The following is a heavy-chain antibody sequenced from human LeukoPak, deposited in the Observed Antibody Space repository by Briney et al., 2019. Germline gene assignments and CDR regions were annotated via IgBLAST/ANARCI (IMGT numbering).Heavy chain of an antibody. CDR2: FDPEDGET. CDR1: GYTLTELS. J-gene: IGHJ3*02. V-gene: IGHV1-24*01. D-gene: IGHD3-10*01. CDR3: ATDLPGNDAFDI. Sequence: ASVKVSCXVSGYTLTELSMHWVRQAHGKGLEWMGGFDPEDGETIYAQKFQGRVTMTEDTSTDTAYMELSSLRSEDTAVYYCATDLPGNDAFDIWGQGTMVTVSS.